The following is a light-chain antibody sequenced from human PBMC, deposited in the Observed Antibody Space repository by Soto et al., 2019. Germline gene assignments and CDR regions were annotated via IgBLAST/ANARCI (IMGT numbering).Light chain of an antibody. CDR1: QSLVYSDGNTY. J-gene: IGKJ1*01. V-gene: IGKV2-30*01. CDR2: KVS. CDR3: MQGTHWTPT. Sequence: DVVMTQSPLSLPVTLGQPASISCRSSQSLVYSDGNTYLNWFQQRPGQSPRRLIYKVSNRDSGVPDRFSGRGSGTDFTLKISRVEAEDVGVYYYMQGTHWTPTFGQGTKVEIK.